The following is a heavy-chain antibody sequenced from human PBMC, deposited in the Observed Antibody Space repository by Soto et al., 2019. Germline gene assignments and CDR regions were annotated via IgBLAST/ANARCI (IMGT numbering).Heavy chain of an antibody. Sequence: EVQLLESGGGLVQPGGSLRLSCAASGFIFNNYAMNWVRQAPGRGLEWVSVISASGDTTYFADSVKGRCTISRDNSKNTVYLQMNSLRAEDTAVYYCAKGIATRARYYYAMDIWGRGTTVTVSS. CDR1: GFIFNNYA. CDR2: ISASGDTT. V-gene: IGHV3-23*01. J-gene: IGHJ6*02. CDR3: AKGIATRARYYYAMDI. D-gene: IGHD6-6*01.